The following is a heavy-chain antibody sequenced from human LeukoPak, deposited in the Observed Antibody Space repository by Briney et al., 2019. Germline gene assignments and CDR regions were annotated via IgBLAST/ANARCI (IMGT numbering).Heavy chain of an antibody. D-gene: IGHD6-19*01. CDR1: SDSISSNNW. CDR2: IYHSGIT. CDR3: AREYESSGWYSKGSFDY. V-gene: IGHV4-4*02. Sequence: SGTLSLTCAVCSDSISSNNWWNWVRQPPGKGLEWIGEIYHSGITEYNPSLRSRVTISVDKSKNQFSLKLNSVTAADTAAYYCAREYESSGWYSKGSFDYWGQGILVTVSS. J-gene: IGHJ4*02.